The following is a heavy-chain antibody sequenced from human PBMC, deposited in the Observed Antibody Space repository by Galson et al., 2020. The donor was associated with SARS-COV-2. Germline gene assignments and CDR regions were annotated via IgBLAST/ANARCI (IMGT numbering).Heavy chain of an antibody. CDR3: ARQGVNMIVLVTVPGWYFDL. CDR1: GYAVSTTNY. J-gene: IGHJ2*01. D-gene: IGHD3-22*01. CDR2: VYPSGTT. V-gene: IGHV4-38-2*02. Sequence: SDTLSLTFTVSGYAVSTTNYSGWVRQPPGRGLEWIGSVYPSGTTYYNPSLKSRVTISVDTSKNQFSLRLDSVTAADTALYYCARQGVNMIVLVTVPGWYFDLWGRGTLVTVSS.